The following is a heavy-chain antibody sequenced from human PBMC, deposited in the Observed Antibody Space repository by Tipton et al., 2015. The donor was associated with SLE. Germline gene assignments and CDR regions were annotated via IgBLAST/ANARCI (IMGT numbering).Heavy chain of an antibody. Sequence: SLRLSCAAPGFTFSRYGMHWVRQAPGKGLEWVAFIQYEGDSKNYADSVRGRFTISRDNSKNTLYLQMLSLRVEDTAIYYCAKDSGWYYFDYWGLGTLVTVSS. V-gene: IGHV3-30*02. CDR1: GFTFSRYG. CDR3: AKDSGWYYFDY. D-gene: IGHD6-19*01. J-gene: IGHJ4*02. CDR2: IQYEGDSK.